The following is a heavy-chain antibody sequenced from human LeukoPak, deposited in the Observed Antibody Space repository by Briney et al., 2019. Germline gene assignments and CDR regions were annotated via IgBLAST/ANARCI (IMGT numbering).Heavy chain of an antibody. Sequence: PGGALRLSCAASGFSFSISPMSWARQPPGKGLEWVSAISGSGGSTYYADSVKGRFTISRDNSKNTLYLQMNSLRAEDTAVYYCAKDLPHYYDSSGYFGYWGQGTLVTVSS. J-gene: IGHJ4*02. CDR3: AKDLPHYYDSSGYFGY. V-gene: IGHV3-23*01. CDR2: ISGSGGST. CDR1: GFSFSISP. D-gene: IGHD3-22*01.